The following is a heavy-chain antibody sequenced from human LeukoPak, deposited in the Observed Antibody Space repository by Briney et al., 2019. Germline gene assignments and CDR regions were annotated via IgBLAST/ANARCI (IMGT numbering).Heavy chain of an antibody. CDR3: ARLGYSYGLTSGYFDY. V-gene: IGHV5-51*01. J-gene: IGHJ4*02. CDR2: IYPGDSDS. CDR1: GYSFTSYW. Sequence: GESLKISCKGSGYSFTSYWIGWVRQMPGKGLEWMGIIYPGDSDSRYSPSFQGQVTISADKSISTAYLQWSSLKASDTAMYYCARLGYSYGLTSGYFDYWGQGTLVTVSS. D-gene: IGHD5-18*01.